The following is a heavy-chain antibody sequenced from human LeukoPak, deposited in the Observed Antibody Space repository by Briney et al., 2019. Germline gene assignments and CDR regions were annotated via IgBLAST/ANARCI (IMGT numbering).Heavy chain of an antibody. V-gene: IGHV3-74*01. CDR1: GFTFSSYW. D-gene: IGHD3-22*01. Sequence: GGSLRLSCAASGFTFSSYWMHWVRQAPGKGLVWVSRINSDGSSTSYADSVKGRFTISRDNAKNTLYLQMNSLRAEDTALYYCAKGIRSVSMIGKNWGQGTLVTVSS. CDR2: INSDGSST. J-gene: IGHJ4*02. CDR3: AKGIRSVSMIGKN.